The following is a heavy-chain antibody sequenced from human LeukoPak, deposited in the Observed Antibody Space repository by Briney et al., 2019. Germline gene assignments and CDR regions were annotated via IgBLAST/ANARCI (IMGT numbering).Heavy chain of an antibody. CDR1: GFTFSSYS. J-gene: IGHJ4*02. CDR3: ARVFRSRVLRFLEWSFFDY. D-gene: IGHD3-3*01. Sequence: PGGSLRLSCAASGFTFSSYSMNWVRQAPGKGLEWLSYISYNSGTISYADSVKGRFTISRDNAKNSLYLQMNSLRAEDTAVYYCARVFRSRVLRFLEWSFFDYWGQGTLVTVSS. V-gene: IGHV3-48*04. CDR2: ISYNSGTI.